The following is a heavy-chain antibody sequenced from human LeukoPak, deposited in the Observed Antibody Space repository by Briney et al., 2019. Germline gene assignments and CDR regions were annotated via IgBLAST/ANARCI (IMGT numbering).Heavy chain of an antibody. V-gene: IGHV1-69*13. Sequence: SVKVSCKASGGTFSSYAISWVRQAPGQGLEWMGGIIPIFGTANYAQKFQGRVTITADESTSTAYMELSSLRSEDTAVYYCARDIGGYDPPYFDYWGQGTLVTVSS. CDR2: IIPIFGTA. J-gene: IGHJ4*02. CDR3: ARDIGGYDPPYFDY. D-gene: IGHD5-12*01. CDR1: GGTFSSYA.